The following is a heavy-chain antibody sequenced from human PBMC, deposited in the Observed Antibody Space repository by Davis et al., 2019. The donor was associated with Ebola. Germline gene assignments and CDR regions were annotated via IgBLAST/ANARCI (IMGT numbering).Heavy chain of an antibody. V-gene: IGHV1-18*01. Sequence: ASVKVSCKASGYTFTSYGISWVRQAPGQGLEWMGWISAYNGNTNYAQKLQGRVTMTTDTSTSTAYMELRSLRSDDTAVYYCARDRHTVVVTAILNYFDYWGQGTLVTVSS. D-gene: IGHD2-21*02. CDR3: ARDRHTVVVTAILNYFDY. CDR1: GYTFTSYG. CDR2: ISAYNGNT. J-gene: IGHJ4*02.